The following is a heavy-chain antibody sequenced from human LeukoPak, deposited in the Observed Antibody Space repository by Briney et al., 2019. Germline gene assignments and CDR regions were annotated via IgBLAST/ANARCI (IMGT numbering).Heavy chain of an antibody. Sequence: SETLSLTCSVSGDSISTYYWSWIRQPPGKALEWIVYVYYSGSTDYNPSLKSRVTISVDTSKKQFSLNLNSVTAADTAVYYCSASKQLWLRGLFDYWGQGTLVTVSS. J-gene: IGHJ4*02. CDR1: GDSISTYY. D-gene: IGHD5-18*01. CDR3: SASKQLWLRGLFDY. V-gene: IGHV4-59*01. CDR2: VYYSGST.